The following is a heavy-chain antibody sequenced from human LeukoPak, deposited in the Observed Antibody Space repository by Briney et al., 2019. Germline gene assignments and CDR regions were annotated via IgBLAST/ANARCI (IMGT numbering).Heavy chain of an antibody. J-gene: IGHJ4*02. CDR2: ISSDGSNK. Sequence: GGSLRLSCAASGFTFSDYRMHWVRQVPGKGPEWVALISSDGSNKNYGESVKGRFTISRDNSQNTLYLQMISLRAEGTAVYYCAKDRTIFGVVPDYWGQGTLVTVSS. D-gene: IGHD3-3*01. CDR1: GFTFSDYR. V-gene: IGHV3-30*18. CDR3: AKDRTIFGVVPDY.